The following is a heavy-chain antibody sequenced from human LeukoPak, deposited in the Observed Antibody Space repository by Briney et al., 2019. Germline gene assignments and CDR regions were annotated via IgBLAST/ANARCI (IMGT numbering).Heavy chain of an antibody. D-gene: IGHD1-26*01. J-gene: IGHJ4*02. Sequence: GGSLRLSCAASGFTFSTHWMHWVRQAPGKGLVGVAQINSDGSSTSYADSVKGRFTISRDNAKNTLYLQMTSLRAEDTAVYYCATPRGGSYWFDYWGQGTLVTVSS. CDR1: GFTFSTHW. V-gene: IGHV3-74*01. CDR2: INSDGSST. CDR3: ATPRGGSYWFDY.